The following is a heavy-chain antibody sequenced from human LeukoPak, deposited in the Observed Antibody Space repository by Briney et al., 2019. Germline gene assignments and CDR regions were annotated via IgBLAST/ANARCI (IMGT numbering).Heavy chain of an antibody. CDR1: GFTFDDYA. CDR3: AKGGSISWTSDYGMDV. V-gene: IGHV3-23*01. D-gene: IGHD6-13*01. J-gene: IGHJ6*02. CDR2: ISGSGGST. Sequence: GGSLSLSCAASGFTFDDYAMHWVRQPPGKGLEWVSAISGSGGSTYYADSMKGRFTISRDNSTNTLYLQMNSLRAEDTAVYYCAKGGSISWTSDYGMDVWGQGTTVTVSS.